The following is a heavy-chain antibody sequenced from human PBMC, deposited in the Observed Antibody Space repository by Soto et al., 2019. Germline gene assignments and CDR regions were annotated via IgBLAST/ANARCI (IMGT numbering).Heavy chain of an antibody. CDR2: ISYDGSNT. D-gene: IGHD3-10*01. CDR3: VGGQYYFDY. Sequence: QVQLVESGGGVVQPGRSLRLSCAASGFPFTTYGMHWVREGPGKGLEWVAVISYDGSNTYYADSVKGRFTISRDNSKNALHLQMNSLRPEDTALYYCVGGQYYFDYRGQGTLVTVSS. J-gene: IGHJ4*02. CDR1: GFPFTTYG. V-gene: IGHV3-30*03.